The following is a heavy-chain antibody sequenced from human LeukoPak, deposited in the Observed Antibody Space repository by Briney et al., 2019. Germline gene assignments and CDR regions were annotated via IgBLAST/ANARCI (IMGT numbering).Heavy chain of an antibody. D-gene: IGHD2-15*01. J-gene: IGHJ6*03. CDR1: GGSISSYY. CDR3: AREGRCSGGSCYSYYYYMDV. Sequence: SETLSLTCTVSGGSISSYYWSWIRHPPGRGLEWIGYIYYSGSTNYNPSLKSRATISVDTSKNQFSLRLSSVTAADTAVYYCAREGRCSGGSCYSYYYYMDVWGKGTTVTVSS. CDR2: IYYSGST. V-gene: IGHV4-59*01.